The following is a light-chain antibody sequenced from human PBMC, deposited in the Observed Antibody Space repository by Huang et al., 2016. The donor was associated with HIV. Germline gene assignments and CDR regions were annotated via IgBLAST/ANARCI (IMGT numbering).Light chain of an antibody. CDR1: QSVGSN. Sequence: EIVLTQSPATLSLSLGERATFSCRASQSVGSNLVWYQQKRGQAPRLLIYYASNRATGIPARFSGSGSGTDFALTISSLEPEDFAVYYCQQCSNWPPTFGGGTKVGIK. CDR2: YAS. CDR3: QQCSNWPPT. J-gene: IGKJ4*01. V-gene: IGKV3-11*01.